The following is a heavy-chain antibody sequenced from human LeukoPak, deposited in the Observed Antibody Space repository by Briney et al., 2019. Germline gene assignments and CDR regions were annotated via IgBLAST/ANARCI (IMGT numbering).Heavy chain of an antibody. CDR2: IRYDGSNK. J-gene: IGHJ6*03. V-gene: IGHV3-30*02. D-gene: IGHD2-2*02. CDR3: ARDIPYYYYYMDV. CDR1: GFTFSSYG. Sequence: PGGSLRLSCAASGFTFSSYGMHWVRQAPGKGLEWVAFIRYDGSNKYYADSVKGRFTISRDNAKNSLYLQMNSLRAEDTAVYYCARDIPYYYYYMDVWGKGTTVTISS.